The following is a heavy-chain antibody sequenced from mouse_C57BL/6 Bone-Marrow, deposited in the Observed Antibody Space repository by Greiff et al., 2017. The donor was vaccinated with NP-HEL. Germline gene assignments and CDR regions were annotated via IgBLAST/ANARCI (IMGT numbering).Heavy chain of an antibody. Sequence: VKLHQPGAELVMPGASVKLSCKASGYTFTSYWMHWVKQRPGQGLEWIGEIDPSDSYTNYNQKFKGKSTLTVDKSSSTAYMQLSSLTSEDSAVYYCARSGTYWGQGTLVTVSA. CDR1: GYTFTSYW. CDR3: ARSGTY. CDR2: IDPSDSYT. D-gene: IGHD3-2*02. J-gene: IGHJ3*01. V-gene: IGHV1-69*01.